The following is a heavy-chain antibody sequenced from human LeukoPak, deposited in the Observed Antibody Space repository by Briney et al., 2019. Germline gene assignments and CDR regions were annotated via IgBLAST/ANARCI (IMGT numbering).Heavy chain of an antibody. J-gene: IGHJ4*02. CDR1: GFTFSSYW. V-gene: IGHV3-74*01. Sequence: GGSLRLSCAASGFTFSSYWIHWVRQVPGKGLVWVSRINSDGRSTSYAASVKGQLPISRDNAKNTLYLQMNSLRAEDTAVYYCARVSRDHYESSSYYYDYWGQGTLVTVSS. CDR3: ARVSRDHYESSSYYYDY. CDR2: INSDGRST. D-gene: IGHD3-22*01.